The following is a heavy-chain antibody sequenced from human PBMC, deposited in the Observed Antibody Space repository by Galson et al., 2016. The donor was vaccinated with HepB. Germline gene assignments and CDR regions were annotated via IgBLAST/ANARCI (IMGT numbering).Heavy chain of an antibody. V-gene: IGHV3-23*01. Sequence: SLRLSCAASGFTFSSYAMSWVRQAPGKGLEWVSVISGSGGSTYYADSVKGRFTISRDNSKNTLYLQMNSLRAEDTAVYYCAKFSLTTQYSSSWYYFDYWGQGTLVTVSS. CDR2: ISGSGGST. J-gene: IGHJ4*02. D-gene: IGHD6-13*01. CDR3: AKFSLTTQYSSSWYYFDY. CDR1: GFTFSSYA.